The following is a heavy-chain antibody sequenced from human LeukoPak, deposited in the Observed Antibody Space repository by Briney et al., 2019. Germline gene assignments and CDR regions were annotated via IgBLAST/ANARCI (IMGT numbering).Heavy chain of an antibody. CDR2: ISSSGSTI. Sequence: LSLTCTVSGGSINRYFWSWIRQAPGKGLEWVSYISSSGSTIYYADSVKGRFTISRDNAKNSLYLQMNSLRAEDTAVYYCATVKDYDFWSGYVGSFDYWGQGTLVTVSS. CDR3: ATVKDYDFWSGYVGSFDY. D-gene: IGHD3-3*01. J-gene: IGHJ4*02. V-gene: IGHV3-11*04. CDR1: GGSINRYF.